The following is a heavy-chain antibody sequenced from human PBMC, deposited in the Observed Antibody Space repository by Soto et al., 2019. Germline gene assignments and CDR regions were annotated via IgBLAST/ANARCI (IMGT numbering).Heavy chain of an antibody. Sequence: QVQLVQSGAEVKKPGASVKVSCKASGYTFTSYDISWVRQAPGQGLEWMGWMSTSNGNTNYAQKLQGRVTMTTDTSTSTANMELRSLGPDDTAVYFCARARNWVDPWGQGTLVTVS. J-gene: IGHJ5*02. CDR1: GYTFTSYD. V-gene: IGHV1-18*01. CDR3: ARARNWVDP. CDR2: MSTSNGNT.